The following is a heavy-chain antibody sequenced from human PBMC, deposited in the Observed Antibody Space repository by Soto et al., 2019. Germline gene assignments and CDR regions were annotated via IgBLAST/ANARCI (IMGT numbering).Heavy chain of an antibody. CDR1: GFTFSSYA. CDR3: ASDGRYSRAVYYFDY. Sequence: QVQLVESGGGVVQPGRSLRLSCAASGFTFSSYAMHWVRQAPGKGLEWVAVISYDGSNKYYADSVKGRFTISRDNSKNTLYLQMNSLRAEDTAVYYCASDGRYSRAVYYFDYWGQGTLVTVSS. J-gene: IGHJ4*02. V-gene: IGHV3-30-3*01. CDR2: ISYDGSNK. D-gene: IGHD6-13*01.